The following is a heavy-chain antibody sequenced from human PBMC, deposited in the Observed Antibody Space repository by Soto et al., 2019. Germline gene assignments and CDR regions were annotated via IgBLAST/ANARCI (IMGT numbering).Heavy chain of an antibody. D-gene: IGHD2-15*01. CDR3: AADGYCSGGSYYEYDYGMDV. J-gene: IGHJ6*02. CDR1: GFTFTSSA. CDR2: IVVGSGNT. Sequence: ASVKVSCKASGFTFTSSAVQWVRQARGQRLEWVGWIVVGSGNTNYAQKFQERVTITRDMSTSTAYMELSSLRSEDTAVYYCAADGYCSGGSYYEYDYGMDVWGQGTTVTVSS. V-gene: IGHV1-58*01.